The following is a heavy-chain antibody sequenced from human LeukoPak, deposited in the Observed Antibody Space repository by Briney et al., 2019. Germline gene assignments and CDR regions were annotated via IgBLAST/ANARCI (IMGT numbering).Heavy chain of an antibody. Sequence: SQTLSLTCAISGDSFSSNSAGWNWIRQSPSRGLEWLGRTYYRSKWYNDYAVSVKSLITINPDTSKNQFSLQLNSVTPEDTAVYYCARDSGNWGAYYYYYGMGVWGQGTTVTVSS. D-gene: IGHD7-27*01. CDR2: TYYRSKWYN. V-gene: IGHV6-1*01. J-gene: IGHJ6*02. CDR3: ARDSGNWGAYYYYYGMGV. CDR1: GDSFSSNSAG.